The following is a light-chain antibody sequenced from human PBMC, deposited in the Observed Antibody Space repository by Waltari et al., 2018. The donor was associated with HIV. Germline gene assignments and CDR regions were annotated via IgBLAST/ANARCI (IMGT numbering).Light chain of an antibody. CDR2: DVI. J-gene: IGLJ3*02. V-gene: IGLV2-11*01. Sequence: QSALTQPRSVSGSPGQSVTISCTGASSDVGFYTYVSWYQQHPGKAPKLMIYDVIKPPSGVPDRFSGSKSGNTASLTISGLQAEDEADYYCCSYAGSFWVFGGGTKLTVL. CDR3: CSYAGSFWV. CDR1: SSDVGFYTY.